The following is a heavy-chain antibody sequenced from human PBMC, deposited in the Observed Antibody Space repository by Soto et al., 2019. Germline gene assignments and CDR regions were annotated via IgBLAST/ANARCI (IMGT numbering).Heavy chain of an antibody. CDR3: VRGDGDSFGL. Sequence: QVQLQESGPGLVKPSGTLSLTCPVSSASITNNNWWSWVRQAPGKGLEWIGEIFHSGSTNCNPSLKSRVTISMDKSKNQFFLKVFSVTAADTAMYDCVRGDGDSFGLWGRGTLVTVSS. CDR2: IFHSGST. D-gene: IGHD4-17*01. V-gene: IGHV4-4*02. J-gene: IGHJ2*01. CDR1: SASITNNNW.